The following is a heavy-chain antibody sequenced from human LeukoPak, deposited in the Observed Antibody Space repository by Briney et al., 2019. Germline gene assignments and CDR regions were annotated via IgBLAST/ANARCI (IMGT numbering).Heavy chain of an antibody. CDR2: INSSSSTI. Sequence: GGSLRLSRAASGFTFSSYSMNWVRQAPGKGLEWVSYINSSSSTIYDADSVKGRFTISRDNAKNSLYLQMNSLRAEDTAVYYCVRANLGYFDWFEYNWFDPWGQGTLVTVSS. CDR3: VRANLGYFDWFEYNWFDP. V-gene: IGHV3-48*04. CDR1: GFTFSSYS. J-gene: IGHJ5*02. D-gene: IGHD3-9*01.